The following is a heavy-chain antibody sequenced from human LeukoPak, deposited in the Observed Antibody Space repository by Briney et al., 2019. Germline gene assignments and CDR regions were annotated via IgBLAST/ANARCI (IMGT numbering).Heavy chain of an antibody. J-gene: IGHJ4*02. CDR3: ARASESYDYVWGSYRPYYFDY. CDR1: GGSISSYY. CDR2: IYYSGST. Sequence: PPETLSLTCTVSGGSISSYYWSWIRQPPGKGLEWIGYIYYSGSTNYNPSLKSRVTISVDTSKNQFSLKLSSVTAADTAVYYCARASESYDYVWGSYRPYYFDYWGQGTLVTVSS. D-gene: IGHD3-16*02. V-gene: IGHV4-59*01.